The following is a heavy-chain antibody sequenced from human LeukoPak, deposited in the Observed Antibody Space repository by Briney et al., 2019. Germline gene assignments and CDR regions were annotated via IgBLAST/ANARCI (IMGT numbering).Heavy chain of an antibody. Sequence: SETLSLTCAVYVGSFSGYYWSWIRQTPGKGLEWIGEINHSGSTSYNPSLKSRVTVSVLTSKNQFSLKLSSVTAADTAVYYCASQLRFLEPMDVWGKGTTVTVSS. V-gene: IGHV4-34*01. D-gene: IGHD3-3*01. CDR2: INHSGST. J-gene: IGHJ6*04. CDR1: VGSFSGYY. CDR3: ASQLRFLEPMDV.